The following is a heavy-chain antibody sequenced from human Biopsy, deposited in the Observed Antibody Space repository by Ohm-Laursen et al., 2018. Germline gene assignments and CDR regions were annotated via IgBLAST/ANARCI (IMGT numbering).Heavy chain of an antibody. V-gene: IGHV4-59*11. CDR3: ARGSNDFGGLYFPR. J-gene: IGHJ4*02. CDR2: ISYTGYT. Sequence: GTLSLTCTVSGGSFTGHYWSWIRQPPGKGLEWIGHISYTGYTSYNASLKSRVTISVDTSRNHFSLRLSFLTAADTAVYYCARGSNDFGGLYFPRWGQGTLLTVSS. D-gene: IGHD4-23*01. CDR1: GGSFTGHY.